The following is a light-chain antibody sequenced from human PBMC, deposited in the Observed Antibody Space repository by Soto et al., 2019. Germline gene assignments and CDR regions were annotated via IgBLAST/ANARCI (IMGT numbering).Light chain of an antibody. CDR1: QSISTF. CDR3: QHYDGYPLT. V-gene: IGKV1-5*03. J-gene: IGKJ5*01. CDR2: KAS. Sequence: DIQMTQSPSTLSASVGDRVTITCRASQSISTFLAWYQQKPGRAPTLLIYKASTLESGVPSRFSGSGSGAEFSLTISSLQTDDSATYYCQHYDGYPLTFGQGTRLEIK.